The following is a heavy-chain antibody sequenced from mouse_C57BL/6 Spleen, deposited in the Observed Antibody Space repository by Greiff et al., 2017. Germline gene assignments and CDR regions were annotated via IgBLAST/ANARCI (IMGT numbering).Heavy chain of an antibody. J-gene: IGHJ2*01. D-gene: IGHD2-3*01. CDR3: ARHDLDGYQYYFDY. CDR1: GYTFTEYT. V-gene: IGHV1-62-2*01. Sequence: QVQLQQSGAELVKPGASVKLSCKASGYTFTEYTIHWVKQRSGQGLEWMGWFYPGSGSIKYNEKFKDKATLTENKSSSTVYMELSRLKSEDPAVYFSARHDLDGYQYYFDYWGQGTTLTVSS. CDR2: FYPGSGSI.